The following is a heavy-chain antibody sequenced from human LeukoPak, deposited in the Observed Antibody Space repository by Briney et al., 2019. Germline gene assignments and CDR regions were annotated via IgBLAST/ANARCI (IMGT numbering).Heavy chain of an antibody. CDR3: TTETPDTVVVVAATYFDY. V-gene: IGHV3-15*01. CDR2: IKSKTDGGTT. Sequence: GGSLRLSCAASGFTFSNAWMSWVRQAPGKGLEWVGRIKSKTDGGTTDYAAPVKGRFTISRDDSKNTLYLQMNSLKTEDTAVYYCTTETPDTVVVVAATYFDYWGRGTLVTVSS. D-gene: IGHD2-15*01. CDR1: GFTFSNAW. J-gene: IGHJ4*02.